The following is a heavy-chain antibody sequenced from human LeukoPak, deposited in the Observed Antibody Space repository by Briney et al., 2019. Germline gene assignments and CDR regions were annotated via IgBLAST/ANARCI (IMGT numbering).Heavy chain of an antibody. Sequence: PGGSLRLFCAASGLNFSSYWMSWVRQAPGKGLEWVANIKQDGSEKYYVDSVKGRFTIPRDNAKNSLYLQMNSLRAEDTAVYYCARVSGDYEPLAFDYWGQGTLVTVSS. CDR1: GLNFSSYW. CDR2: IKQDGSEK. CDR3: ARVSGDYEPLAFDY. V-gene: IGHV3-7*01. J-gene: IGHJ4*02. D-gene: IGHD2-21*02.